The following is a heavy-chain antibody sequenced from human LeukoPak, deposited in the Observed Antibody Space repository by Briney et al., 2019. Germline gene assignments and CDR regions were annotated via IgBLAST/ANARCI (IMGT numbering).Heavy chain of an antibody. V-gene: IGHV4-59*01. CDR3: ARALRVAGLGGWFDP. J-gene: IGHJ5*02. D-gene: IGHD6-19*01. Sequence: SETLSLTCAVYGGSFSGYYWSWIRQPPGKGLEWIGYIYYSGSTNYNPSLKSRVTISVDTSKNQFSLKLSSVTAADTAVYYCARALRVAGLGGWFDPWGQGTLVTVSS. CDR2: IYYSGST. CDR1: GGSFSGYY.